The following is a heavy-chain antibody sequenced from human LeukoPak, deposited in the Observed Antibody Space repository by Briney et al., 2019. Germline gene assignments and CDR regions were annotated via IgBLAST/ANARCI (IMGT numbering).Heavy chain of an antibody. Sequence: PGGSLRLTCTTSGFNFWNFVVNWVRQAPGKGLEWVSAISGKGDETYYRDSVKGRFTISKDSGDDTVYLEMNNLTVEDTAVYYCAKTQNWNYLSYQYYYMDVWGKGTGDTVSS. CDR3: AKTQNWNYLSYQYYYMDV. CDR1: GFNFWNFV. J-gene: IGHJ6*03. D-gene: IGHD1-7*01. CDR2: ISGKGDET. V-gene: IGHV3-23*01.